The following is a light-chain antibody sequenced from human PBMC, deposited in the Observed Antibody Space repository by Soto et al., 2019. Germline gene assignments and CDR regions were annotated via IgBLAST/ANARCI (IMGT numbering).Light chain of an antibody. J-gene: IGKJ1*01. CDR1: QSVSSN. CDR2: GAS. CDR3: QQYGSSGT. V-gene: IGKV3-20*01. Sequence: EIVMTQSPATLSVSLGERATLSCRASQSVSSNLAWYQQKPGQAPRLLIFGASSRATGTPDRFSGSGSGTEFTLTISRLEPEDFAVYYCQQYGSSGTFGQGTKVDIK.